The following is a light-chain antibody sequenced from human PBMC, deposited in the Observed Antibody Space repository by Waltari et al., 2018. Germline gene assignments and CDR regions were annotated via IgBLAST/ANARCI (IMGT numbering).Light chain of an antibody. V-gene: IGKV3-15*01. CDR1: QSISYN. CDR2: AAS. Sequence: EIVMTQSPATLSVSPGARATLACRSSQSISYNLAWYQQKPGQAPRLLISAASTRATGIPARFSGSESGTEFTLTISSMQSEDFAVYYCQQYNNWTQTFGQGTKVEIK. J-gene: IGKJ1*01. CDR3: QQYNNWTQT.